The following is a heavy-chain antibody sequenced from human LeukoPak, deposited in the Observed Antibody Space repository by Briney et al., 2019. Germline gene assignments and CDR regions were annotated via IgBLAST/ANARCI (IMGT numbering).Heavy chain of an antibody. CDR3: AKSRDYGLNSYFDY. D-gene: IGHD4/OR15-4a*01. CDR1: GFTFDDCA. J-gene: IGHJ4*02. Sequence: GRSLRLSCAASGFTFDDCAMHWVRQAPGKGLEWVSGITWNSGTIDYADSVKGRFTISRDNAKNSLFLQMNSLRAEDTALYYCAKSRDYGLNSYFDYWGQGTLVTVSS. V-gene: IGHV3-9*01. CDR2: ITWNSGTI.